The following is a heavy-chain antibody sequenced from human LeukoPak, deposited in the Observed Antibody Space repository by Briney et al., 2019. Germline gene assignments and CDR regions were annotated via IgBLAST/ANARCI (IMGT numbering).Heavy chain of an antibody. CDR3: TRDQRYCSGGSCSYANWFDP. J-gene: IGHJ5*02. Sequence: GGSLRLSCTASGFTFGDYAMSWVRQAPGKGLEWVGFIRGKAYGGTTEYAASVKGRFTISRDDSKSIAYLQMNSLKTEDTAVYYCTRDQRYCSGGSCSYANWFDPWGQGTLVTVSS. CDR1: GFTFGDYA. D-gene: IGHD2-15*01. CDR2: IRGKAYGGTT. V-gene: IGHV3-49*04.